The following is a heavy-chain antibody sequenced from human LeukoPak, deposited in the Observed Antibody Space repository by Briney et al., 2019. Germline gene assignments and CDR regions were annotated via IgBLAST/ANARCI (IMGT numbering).Heavy chain of an antibody. CDR2: ISWNSDSI. Sequence: PGRSLRLSCAASGFTFEYYAMHWVRQAPGKGLEWVSGISWNSDSIVYADSVKGRFTISRDNAKNSLFLQMNSLRSEDTALYYCAEDDYNDPHYMDVWGKGATVTVSS. J-gene: IGHJ6*03. D-gene: IGHD4-11*01. CDR1: GFTFEYYA. V-gene: IGHV3-9*01. CDR3: AEDDYNDPHYMDV.